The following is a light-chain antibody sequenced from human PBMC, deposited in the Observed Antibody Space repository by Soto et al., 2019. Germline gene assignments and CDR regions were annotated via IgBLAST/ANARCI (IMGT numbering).Light chain of an antibody. Sequence: QPVLPQLPSASASLGASVKLTCTLRRGHSRYAIAWHQQQPEKGPRYLMKVTSDGSHIKGDGIPDRFSGSSSGAERYLTTSCLQAEDEADYYCQTWGTGLVVFGGGTKLTVL. J-gene: IGLJ2*01. CDR3: QTWGTGLVV. V-gene: IGLV4-69*01. CDR1: RGHSRYA. CDR2: VTSDGSH.